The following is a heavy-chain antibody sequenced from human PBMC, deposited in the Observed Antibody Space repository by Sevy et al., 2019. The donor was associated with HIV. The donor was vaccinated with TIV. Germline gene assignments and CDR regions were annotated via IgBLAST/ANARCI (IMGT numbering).Heavy chain of an antibody. Sequence: GGSLRLSCAASGFTFSNYAMHWVRQTPGKGLEWLEVISYDVINKYYADSVKGRFTIARDNSKNTLYLQMNSLTTEDTAVYYCARLPPTRAFYIWGQGTLVTVSS. J-gene: IGHJ3*02. D-gene: IGHD1-1*01. CDR2: ISYDVINK. CDR1: GFTFSNYA. CDR3: ARLPPTRAFYI. V-gene: IGHV3-30*04.